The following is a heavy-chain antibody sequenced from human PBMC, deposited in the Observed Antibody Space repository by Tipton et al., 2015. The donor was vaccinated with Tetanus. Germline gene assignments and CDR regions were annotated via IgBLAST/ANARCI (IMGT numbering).Heavy chain of an antibody. V-gene: IGHV3-7*01. Sequence: SLRLSCAASGFTFSSKWMSWVRQAPGKRLEWVANIKEDGSEKNYMDSVRGRFTISRDNARNSVYLQMSSLRAEDTAVYYCARELSWSGRDYWGQGTLVTVSS. CDR2: IKEDGSEK. J-gene: IGHJ4*02. CDR1: GFTFSSKW. D-gene: IGHD3/OR15-3a*01. CDR3: ARELSWSGRDY.